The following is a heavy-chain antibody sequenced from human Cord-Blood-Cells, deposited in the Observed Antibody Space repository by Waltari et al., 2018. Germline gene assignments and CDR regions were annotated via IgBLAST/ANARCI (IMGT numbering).Heavy chain of an antibody. CDR3: AKVPVSPVDAFDI. Sequence: QVQLVESGGGVVQPGGSLRLSCAAPGFTFSSYGVPWFRQAPGKGLEWVAFIRYDGSNKYYADSVKGRFTISRDNSKNTLYLQMNSLRAEDTAVYYCAKVPVSPVDAFDIWGQGTMVTVSS. V-gene: IGHV3-30*02. J-gene: IGHJ3*02. CDR2: IRYDGSNK. CDR1: GFTFSSYG.